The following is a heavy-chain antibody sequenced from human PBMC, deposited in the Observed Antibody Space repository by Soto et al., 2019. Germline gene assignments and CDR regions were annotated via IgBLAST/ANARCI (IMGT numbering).Heavy chain of an antibody. D-gene: IGHD3-22*01. Sequence: QVRLVQSGAEVKKPGSSVKVSCEASGGTFSSYAVTWVRQAPGQGLEWMGGIIPIVTTPNYAQQFQGRLTIAADKSTSTSYMELSSLRSEDTGVYYCARGGYTSGRLDHYGRVDLGGQGTAVIISS. CDR1: GGTFSSYA. CDR3: ARGGYTSGRLDHYGRVDL. V-gene: IGHV1-69*06. J-gene: IGHJ6*02. CDR2: IIPIVTTP.